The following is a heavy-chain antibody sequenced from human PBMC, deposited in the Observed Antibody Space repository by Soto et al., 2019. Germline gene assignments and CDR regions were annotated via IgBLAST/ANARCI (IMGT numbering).Heavy chain of an antibody. CDR2: ISGSGGST. Sequence: GGSLRLSCAASGFTFSSYAMSWVRQAPGKGLEWVSAISGSGGSTYYADSVKGRFTISRDNSKNTLYLQMNSLRAEDTAVYYCAMSLSGTMVRGDAFDIWGQGTMVTVSS. CDR1: GFTFSSYA. D-gene: IGHD3-10*01. J-gene: IGHJ3*02. V-gene: IGHV3-23*01. CDR3: AMSLSGTMVRGDAFDI.